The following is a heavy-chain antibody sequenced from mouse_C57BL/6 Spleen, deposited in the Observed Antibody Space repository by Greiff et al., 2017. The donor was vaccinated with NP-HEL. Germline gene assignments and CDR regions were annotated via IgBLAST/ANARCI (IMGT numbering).Heavy chain of an antibody. CDR1: GYTFTDYY. V-gene: IGHV1-19*01. CDR3: AREEEIYYAMDY. J-gene: IGHJ4*01. CDR2: INPYNGGT. Sequence: EVQLQQSGPVLVKPGASVKMSCKASGYTFTDYYMNWVKQSHGKSLEWIGVINPYNGGTSYNQKFKGKATLTVDKSSSTAYMELNSLTSEDSAVYYCAREEEIYYAMDYWGQGTSVTVSS.